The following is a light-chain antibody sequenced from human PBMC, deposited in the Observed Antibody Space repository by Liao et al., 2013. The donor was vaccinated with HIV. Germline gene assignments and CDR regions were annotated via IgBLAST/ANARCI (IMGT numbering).Light chain of an antibody. Sequence: SYALTQTPSVSVSPGQTASITCSGHTLGEKYVCWYQQRPGQSPVLVIYENIKRPSGIPERFSGSYSGDIATLTIAGPQAIDEADYYCQAWDSSTYVVFGGGTKLTVL. CDR3: QAWDSSTYVV. V-gene: IGLV3-1*01. CDR2: ENI. J-gene: IGLJ2*01. CDR1: TLGEKY.